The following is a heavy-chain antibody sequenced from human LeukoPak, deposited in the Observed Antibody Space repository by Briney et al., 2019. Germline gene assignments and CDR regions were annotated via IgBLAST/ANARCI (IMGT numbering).Heavy chain of an antibody. J-gene: IGHJ4*02. CDR1: GFTFSSYW. Sequence: GGSLRLSCAASGFTFSSYWMSWVRQAPGKGLEWVANIKQDGSEKYYVDSVKGRFTISRDNAKNSLYLQMNSLRAEDTAVYYCARGDDYGDYGVDYWGQGTLVTVSS. V-gene: IGHV3-7*01. D-gene: IGHD4-17*01. CDR2: IKQDGSEK. CDR3: ARGDDYGDYGVDY.